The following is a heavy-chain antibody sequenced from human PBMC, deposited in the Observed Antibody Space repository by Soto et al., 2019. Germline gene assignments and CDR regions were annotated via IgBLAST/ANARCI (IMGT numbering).Heavy chain of an antibody. CDR2: IYTTGNV. CDR3: VRDRLNCFVF. CDR1: GASTTLYY. Sequence: SETLSLTCNVSGASTTLYYWSWIRQSAGKGLEWIGRIYTTGNVNYNPSLRSRVTMSRDSSKNQLSLKLTSVTAADTAVYYCVRDRLNCFVFWGQGVLVTVSS. V-gene: IGHV4-4*07. J-gene: IGHJ5*01.